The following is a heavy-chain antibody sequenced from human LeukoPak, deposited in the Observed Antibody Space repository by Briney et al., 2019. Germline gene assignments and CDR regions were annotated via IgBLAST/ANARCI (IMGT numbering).Heavy chain of an antibody. CDR3: AKDPYSSSSLRFDY. Sequence: GGSLRLSCAASGFTFDDYAMHWVRHAPGKGLEWVSGISWNSGSIGYADSVKGRFTISRDNAKNSLYLQMNSLRAEDTALYYCAKDPYSSSSLRFDYWGQGTLVTVSS. J-gene: IGHJ4*02. V-gene: IGHV3-9*01. D-gene: IGHD6-6*01. CDR1: GFTFDDYA. CDR2: ISWNSGSI.